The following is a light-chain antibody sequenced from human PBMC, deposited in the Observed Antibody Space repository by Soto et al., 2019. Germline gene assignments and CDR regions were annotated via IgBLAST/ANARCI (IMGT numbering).Light chain of an antibody. V-gene: IGKV1-17*01. Sequence: DIQMTQSPSSLTASVGDGVTITCRASQDISRDLAWFQQKPGKAPKRLIYAASSLQSGVPSRFSGTGSGTEFTLTISSLQPEDFATYYCLQHSYLGTFGQGTKVEIK. CDR2: AAS. J-gene: IGKJ1*01. CDR3: LQHSYLGT. CDR1: QDISRD.